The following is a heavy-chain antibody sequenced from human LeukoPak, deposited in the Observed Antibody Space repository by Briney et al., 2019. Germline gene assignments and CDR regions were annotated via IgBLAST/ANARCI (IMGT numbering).Heavy chain of an antibody. CDR1: GYTFTSYA. D-gene: IGHD1-26*01. J-gene: IGHJ4*02. Sequence: GASVNVSCKASGYTFTSYAMHWVRQAPGQRLEWVGWSNAGNGNKKYSQEFQGRVTITRDTSASTASMELSSLRSDDTAVYYCARDSFMWKYSGSYPAFDYWGQGTLVTVSS. CDR2: SNAGNGNK. CDR3: ARDSFMWKYSGSYPAFDY. V-gene: IGHV1-3*02.